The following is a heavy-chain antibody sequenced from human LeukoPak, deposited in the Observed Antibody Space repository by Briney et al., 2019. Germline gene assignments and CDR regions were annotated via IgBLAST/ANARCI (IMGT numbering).Heavy chain of an antibody. J-gene: IGHJ4*02. Sequence: SETLSLTCTVSGGSISSGGYYWSWIRQHPGKVLEWIGYIYYSGSTYYNPSLKSRVTISVDTSKNQFSLKLSSVTAADTAVYYCARVSSTSSNAFDYWGQGTLVTVSS. D-gene: IGHD2-2*01. V-gene: IGHV4-31*03. CDR2: IYYSGST. CDR3: ARVSSTSSNAFDY. CDR1: GGSISSGGYY.